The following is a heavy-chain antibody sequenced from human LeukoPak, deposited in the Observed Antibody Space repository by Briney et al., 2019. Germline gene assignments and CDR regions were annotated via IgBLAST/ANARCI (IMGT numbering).Heavy chain of an antibody. Sequence: GGSLRLSCAASGFTFSSYLMNWVRQAPGKGLEWVANIKQDGSEKYYVDSVKGRFTISRDNAKNSLYLQMNSLRAEDTAVYYCARGQTTVTNWGQGTLVTVSS. V-gene: IGHV3-7*03. CDR1: GFTFSSYL. J-gene: IGHJ4*02. CDR2: IKQDGSEK. CDR3: ARGQTTVTN. D-gene: IGHD4-17*01.